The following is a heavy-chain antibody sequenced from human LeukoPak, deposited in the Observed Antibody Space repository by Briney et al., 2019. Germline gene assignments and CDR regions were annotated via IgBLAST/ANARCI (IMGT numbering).Heavy chain of an antibody. CDR3: ATPGGYFGWPRAFDI. J-gene: IGHJ3*02. CDR2: INHSGST. D-gene: IGHD3-9*01. Sequence: SETLSLTCAVYGGSFSGYYWSWIRQPPGKGLEWIGEINHSGSTNYNPSLKSRVTISEDTSKNHFSLRLSSVTAADTAMYYCATPGGYFGWPRAFDIWGQGTMVTVSS. CDR1: GGSFSGYY. V-gene: IGHV4-34*01.